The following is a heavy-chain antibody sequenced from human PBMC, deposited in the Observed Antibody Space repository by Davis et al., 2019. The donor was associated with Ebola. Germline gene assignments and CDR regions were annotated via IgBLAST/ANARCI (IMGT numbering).Heavy chain of an antibody. J-gene: IGHJ5*02. CDR3: ARGYNWFDP. CDR1: GFTFRSYG. CDR2: ISSSSSTI. Sequence: GESLKISCAASGFTFRSYGMNWVRQAPGKGLEWVSYISSSSSTIYYADSVKGRFIISRDNAKNSLYLQMNSLRDEDTAVYYCARGYNWFDPWGQGTLVTVSS. V-gene: IGHV3-48*02.